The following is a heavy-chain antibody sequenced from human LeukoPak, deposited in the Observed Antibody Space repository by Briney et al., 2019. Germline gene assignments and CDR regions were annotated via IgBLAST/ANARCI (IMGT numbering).Heavy chain of an antibody. CDR2: IRGGGVST. J-gene: IGHJ4*02. CDR3: ARVERRYDYVWGSYRYTNYFDY. Sequence: GGSLRLSCAASGLTVSSSYAMSWVRQAPGKGLEWVSAIRGGGVSTYYADSVKGRFTISRDNSKNTLYLQMNSLRAEDTAVYYCARVERRYDYVWGSYRYTNYFDYWGQGTLVTVSS. D-gene: IGHD3-16*02. CDR1: GLTVSSSYA. V-gene: IGHV3-23*01.